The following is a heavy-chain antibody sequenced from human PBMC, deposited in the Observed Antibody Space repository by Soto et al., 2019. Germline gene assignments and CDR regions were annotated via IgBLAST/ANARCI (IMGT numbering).Heavy chain of an antibody. CDR2: IIPIFGTA. Sequence: SVKVSCKASGGTFSSYAISWVRQAPGQGLERRGGIIPIFGTANYAQKFQGRVTITADEATSTAYMELSSLRSEDTAVYYCARVADIVATPHYFDYWGQGTLVTVSS. D-gene: IGHD5-12*01. J-gene: IGHJ4*02. CDR1: GGTFSSYA. V-gene: IGHV1-69*13. CDR3: ARVADIVATPHYFDY.